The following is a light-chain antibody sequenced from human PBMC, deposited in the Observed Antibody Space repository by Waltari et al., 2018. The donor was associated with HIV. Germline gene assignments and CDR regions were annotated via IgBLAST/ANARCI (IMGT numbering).Light chain of an antibody. CDR2: WAS. CDR1: QSVLYSSNNKNY. Sequence: DIVMTQSPDSLAVSLGERATIKCKSRQSVLYSSNNKNYLAWYQQKPGQPPKLLLYWASTRESGVPDRFSGSGSGTDFTLTISSLQAEDVAVYYCQQYYSTLALTFGGGTKVEIK. CDR3: QQYYSTLALT. V-gene: IGKV4-1*01. J-gene: IGKJ4*01.